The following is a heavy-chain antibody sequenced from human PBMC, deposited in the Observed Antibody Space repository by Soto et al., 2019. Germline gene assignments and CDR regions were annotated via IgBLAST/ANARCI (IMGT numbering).Heavy chain of an antibody. D-gene: IGHD2-21*01. V-gene: IGHV4-4*07. CDR2: IYTSGST. Sequence: ETLSLTCTVSGGSISSYYWSWIRQPAGKGLEWIGLIYTSGSTNYNPSLKSRVTMSVDTSKNQFSLKLSSVTAADTAVYYCARYSKLPGGYYYGMDVWGQGTTVTVSS. J-gene: IGHJ6*02. CDR1: GGSISSYY. CDR3: ARYSKLPGGYYYGMDV.